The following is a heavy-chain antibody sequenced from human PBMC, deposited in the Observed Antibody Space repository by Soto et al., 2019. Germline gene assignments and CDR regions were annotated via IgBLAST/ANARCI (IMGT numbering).Heavy chain of an antibody. Sequence: AGGSLRLSCAASGFTFSNAWMSWVRQAPGKGLEWVGRIKSKTDGGTTDYAAPVKGRFTISRDDSKNTLYLQMNSLKTEDTAVYYCTTDRMEYYYDSSGYYYGDYWGQGTLVTVSS. CDR2: IKSKTDGGTT. D-gene: IGHD3-22*01. V-gene: IGHV3-15*01. CDR1: GFTFSNAW. J-gene: IGHJ4*02. CDR3: TTDRMEYYYDSSGYYYGDY.